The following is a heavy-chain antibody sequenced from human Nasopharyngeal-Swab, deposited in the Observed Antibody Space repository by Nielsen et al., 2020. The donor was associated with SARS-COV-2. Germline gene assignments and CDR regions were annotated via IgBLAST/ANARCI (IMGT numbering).Heavy chain of an antibody. V-gene: IGHV3-7*01. CDR1: GFTFSSYW. Sequence: GESLKISCAASGFTFSSYWMSWVRQAPGKGLEWVANIKQDGSEKYYVDSVKRRFTISRDNAKNSLYLQMNSLRAEDTAVYYCARSDYSGYDLYFDYWGQGTLVTVSS. J-gene: IGHJ4*02. CDR2: IKQDGSEK. CDR3: ARSDYSGYDLYFDY. D-gene: IGHD5-12*01.